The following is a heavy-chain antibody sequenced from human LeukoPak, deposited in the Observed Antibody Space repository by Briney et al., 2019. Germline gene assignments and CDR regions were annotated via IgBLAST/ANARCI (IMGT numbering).Heavy chain of an antibody. Sequence: GGSLRLSCAASGFTVSSNYMSWVRQAPGKGLEWASVIYSGGSTYYADSVKGRFTISRDNSKNTLYLQMNSLRAEDTAVYYCVPGYCSSTSCLDYWGQGTLVTVSS. D-gene: IGHD2-2*03. V-gene: IGHV3-53*01. CDR2: IYSGGST. CDR1: GFTVSSNY. J-gene: IGHJ4*02. CDR3: VPGYCSSTSCLDY.